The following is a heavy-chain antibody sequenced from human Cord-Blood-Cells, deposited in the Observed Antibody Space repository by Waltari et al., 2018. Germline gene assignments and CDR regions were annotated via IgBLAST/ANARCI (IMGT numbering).Heavy chain of an antibody. J-gene: IGHJ1*01. Sequence: QLQESGPGLVKRSETLSLTCIVSGRPISCSSHYWGWIRRPPGKGLECIGWIYYSGSNCNSPCRKSRVTITVDTANLKFALELSSVPAADTAVYYWARPINGGKSDFQHCNQGTRVTGSP. CDR1: GRPISCSSHY. CDR2: IYYSGSN. CDR3: ARPINGGKSDFQH. V-gene: IGHV4-39*01. D-gene: IGHD2-15*01.